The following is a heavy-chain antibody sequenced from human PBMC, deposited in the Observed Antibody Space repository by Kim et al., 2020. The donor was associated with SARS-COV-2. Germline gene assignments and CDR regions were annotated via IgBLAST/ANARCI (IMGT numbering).Heavy chain of an antibody. CDR2: ISSSSGTI. V-gene: IGHV3-48*02. Sequence: GGSLRLSCAASGFTFSSYSMNWVRQAPGKGLEWVSSISSSSGTIYYADSVKGRFTISRDNAKNSLYLQMNSLRDEDTAVYYCVWSSGWTFDYWGQGTLVTVSS. D-gene: IGHD6-19*01. CDR1: GFTFSSYS. J-gene: IGHJ4*02. CDR3: VWSSGWTFDY.